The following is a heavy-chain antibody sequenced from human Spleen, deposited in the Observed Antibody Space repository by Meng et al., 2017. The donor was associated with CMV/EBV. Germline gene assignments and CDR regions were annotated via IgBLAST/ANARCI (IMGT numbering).Heavy chain of an antibody. J-gene: IGHJ4*02. V-gene: IGHV4-34*01. Sequence: QVQLQQWGACLLKPSETLSLTCAVYGGSFSGSYWSWIRQPPGKGLEWIGEINHSGSTNYHPSLKSRVTISVDTSKNQFSLKLSSVTAADTAVYYCARVVDYGDYVPFDYWGQGTLVTVSS. D-gene: IGHD4-17*01. CDR3: ARVVDYGDYVPFDY. CDR2: INHSGST. CDR1: GGSFSGSY.